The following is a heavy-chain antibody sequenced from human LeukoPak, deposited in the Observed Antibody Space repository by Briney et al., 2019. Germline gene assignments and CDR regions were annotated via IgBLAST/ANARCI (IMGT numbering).Heavy chain of an antibody. CDR1: GFTVSSNS. V-gene: IGHV3-53*01. CDR2: IYSDNT. J-gene: IGHJ4*02. Sequence: GGSLRLSCTVSGFTVSSNSMSWVRQAPGKGVEWVSFIYSDNTHYSDSVKGRFTISRDNSKNTLYLQMNSLRAEDTAVYYCARRAGAYSHPYDYWGQGTLVTVSS. D-gene: IGHD4/OR15-4a*01. CDR3: ARRAGAYSHPYDY.